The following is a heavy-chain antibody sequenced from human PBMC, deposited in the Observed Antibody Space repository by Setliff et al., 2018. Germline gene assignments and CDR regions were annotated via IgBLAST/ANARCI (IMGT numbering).Heavy chain of an antibody. J-gene: IGHJ4*02. Sequence: GGSLRLSCAASGFTFGDHFMDWVRQPPGKGLEWVGRIKNKVNTFSTQYAASVIGRFSISRDDSKSSLYLQMNSRKSEDTAVYYCARVGYCDGPTCYPFDYWGPGTLVTV. CDR3: ARVGYCDGPTCYPFDY. V-gene: IGHV3-72*01. D-gene: IGHD2-2*01. CDR1: GFTFGDHF. CDR2: IKNKVNTFST.